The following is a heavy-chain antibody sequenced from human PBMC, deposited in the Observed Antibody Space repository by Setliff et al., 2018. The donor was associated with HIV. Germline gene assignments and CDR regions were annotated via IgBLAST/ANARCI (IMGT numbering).Heavy chain of an antibody. J-gene: IGHJ6*03. CDR1: GYTFNTYG. CDR3: ARDSSFNMDV. CDR2: ISAYNGNT. V-gene: IGHV1-18*01. Sequence: GASVKVSCKTSGYTFNTYGVNWVRQAPGQGLEWVAWISAYNGNTNYAQKLWGRVTVTADTSTTTAYMELTSLGSDDTAVYYCARDSSFNMDVWGKGTTVTVSS.